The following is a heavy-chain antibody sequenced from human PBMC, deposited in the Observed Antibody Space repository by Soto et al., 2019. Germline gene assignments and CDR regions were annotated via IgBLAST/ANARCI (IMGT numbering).Heavy chain of an antibody. Sequence: ASVNVYCKAAGYAFTIYVINWVRQATGQGLEWMGWMNPNSGNTGYAQKFQGRVTMTRNTSISTAYMELSSLRSEDTAVYYCASGRLYCSSTSCRLYDAFDIWGQGTMVTVSS. V-gene: IGHV1-8*01. D-gene: IGHD2-2*01. J-gene: IGHJ3*02. CDR1: GYAFTIYV. CDR2: MNPNSGNT. CDR3: ASGRLYCSSTSCRLYDAFDI.